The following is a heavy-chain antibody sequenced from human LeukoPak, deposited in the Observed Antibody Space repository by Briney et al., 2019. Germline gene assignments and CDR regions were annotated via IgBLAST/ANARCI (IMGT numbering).Heavy chain of an antibody. CDR2: IYSGGST. D-gene: IGHD5-12*01. J-gene: IGHJ6*02. V-gene: IGHV3-53*01. Sequence: PGGSLRLSCAASGFTVSSNYMNWVRQAPGKGLEWVSVIYSGGSTYYADSVKGRFTISRDNSKNTLYLQMNRLRAEDTATYYCAKYRTGPPYGLDVWGQGTTVTVSS. CDR3: AKYRTGPPYGLDV. CDR1: GFTVSSNY.